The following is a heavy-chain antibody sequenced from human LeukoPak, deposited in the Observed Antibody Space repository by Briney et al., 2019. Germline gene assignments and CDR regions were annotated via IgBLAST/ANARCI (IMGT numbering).Heavy chain of an antibody. Sequence: ASVKVSCKASGYTFTGYYMHWVRQAPEQGLEWMGWINPNSGGTNYAQKFQGRVTMTRDTSISTAYMELSRLRSDDTAVYYCARVRTTVVTPDYYYYMDVWGKGTTVTISS. CDR1: GYTFTGYY. V-gene: IGHV1-2*02. D-gene: IGHD4-23*01. CDR2: INPNSGGT. CDR3: ARVRTTVVTPDYYYYMDV. J-gene: IGHJ6*03.